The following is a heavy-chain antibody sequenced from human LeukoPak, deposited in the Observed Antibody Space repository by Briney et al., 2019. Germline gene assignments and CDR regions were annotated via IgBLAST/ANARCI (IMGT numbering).Heavy chain of an antibody. J-gene: IGHJ4*02. CDR3: AGDAAVTTGFDY. CDR2: IFDTGLGT. D-gene: IGHD4-17*01. CDR1: GFPFSSFA. V-gene: IGHV3-23*01. Sequence: SGGSLRLSCVASGFPFSSFAMTWVRQAPGKGLEWVSTIFDTGLGTFYADSVRGRFTISRDNSKNTLYLQMNSLRAEDTAVYYCAGDAAVTTGFDYWGQGTLVTVSS.